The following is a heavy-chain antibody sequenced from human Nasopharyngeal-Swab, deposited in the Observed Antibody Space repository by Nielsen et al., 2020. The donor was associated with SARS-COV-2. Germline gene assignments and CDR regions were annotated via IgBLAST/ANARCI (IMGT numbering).Heavy chain of an antibody. CDR1: GGSFNGFY. J-gene: IGHJ6*02. Sequence: SETLSLTCSVSGGSFNGFYWNWIRQPPGKGLEWIGEINHNERTNYNPSLKSRLTMSVDTSTNQVSLKLNSLTATDTAVYYCARAGRVGDAYPGLDVWGQGTTVTVSS. CDR2: INHNERT. V-gene: IGHV4-34*01. CDR3: ARAGRVGDAYPGLDV. D-gene: IGHD1-26*01.